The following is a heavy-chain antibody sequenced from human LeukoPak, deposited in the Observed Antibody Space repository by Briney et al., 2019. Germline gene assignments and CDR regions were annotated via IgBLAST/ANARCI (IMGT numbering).Heavy chain of an antibody. D-gene: IGHD5-18*01. CDR3: ARPEYRYGYILDY. J-gene: IGHJ4*02. CDR2: IKPDSGAT. Sequence: GASVKVSCKASGYTFTGHYIHWVRQAPGQGLEWMGWIKPDSGATNYAQKFQGRVTMTRDTSISTAHMELNRLTSDDTAVYYCARPEYRYGYILDYWGQGTLVNVSS. CDR1: GYTFTGHY. V-gene: IGHV1-2*02.